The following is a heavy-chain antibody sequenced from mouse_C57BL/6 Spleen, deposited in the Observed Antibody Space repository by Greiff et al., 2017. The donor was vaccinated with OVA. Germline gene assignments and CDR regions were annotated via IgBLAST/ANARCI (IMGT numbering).Heavy chain of an antibody. J-gene: IGHJ4*01. Sequence: QVQLQQPGAELVKPGASVKMSCKASGYTFTSYWITWVKQRPGQGLEWIGDIYPGSGSTNYNEKFKSTATLTVDTSSSTAYMQLSSLTSEDSAVYYCARSHYYGSSLYAMDYWGQGTSVTVSS. CDR1: GYTFTSYW. V-gene: IGHV1-55*01. CDR2: IYPGSGST. CDR3: ARSHYYGSSLYAMDY. D-gene: IGHD1-1*01.